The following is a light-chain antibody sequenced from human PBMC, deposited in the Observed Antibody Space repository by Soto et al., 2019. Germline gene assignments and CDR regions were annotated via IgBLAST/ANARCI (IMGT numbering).Light chain of an antibody. Sequence: DIQMTQSPSSLSASVGARVPITCRASQSIGRYLNWYQQKPGKAPNLLIYTASSLQSGVPSRFSGSGSGTDFTLTISSLEPEDFAVYYCQQRSNWPPWTFGQGTKVDIK. J-gene: IGKJ1*01. CDR2: TAS. CDR3: QQRSNWPPWT. V-gene: IGKV1-39*01. CDR1: QSIGRY.